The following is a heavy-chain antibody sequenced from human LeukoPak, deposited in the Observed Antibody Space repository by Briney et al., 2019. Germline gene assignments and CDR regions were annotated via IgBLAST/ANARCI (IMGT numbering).Heavy chain of an antibody. CDR3: ARASLHQLLPFDY. V-gene: IGHV1-2*02. Sequence: ASVKVSCKASGYTFTGYYMHWVRQAPGQGLEWMGWINPNSGGTNYAQKFQGRVTMTRDTSISTAYMELSRLRSDDTAVYCCARASLHQLLPFDYWGQGTLVTVSS. CDR2: INPNSGGT. J-gene: IGHJ4*02. D-gene: IGHD2-2*01. CDR1: GYTFTGYY.